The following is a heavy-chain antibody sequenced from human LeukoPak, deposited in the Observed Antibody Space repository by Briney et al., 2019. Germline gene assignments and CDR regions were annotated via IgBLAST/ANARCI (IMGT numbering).Heavy chain of an antibody. Sequence: GGSLTLSCPASGFTFSSYAMSWVRQAPGKGREWVSAISGRGGRTYYADSVKGRLTLSRHNSENTMYLQMNSLRAEDTAVYYCAKGLRGYSYGPYNWFDPWGQGTLVTVSS. J-gene: IGHJ5*02. D-gene: IGHD5-18*01. V-gene: IGHV3-23*01. CDR1: GFTFSSYA. CDR2: ISGRGGRT. CDR3: AKGLRGYSYGPYNWFDP.